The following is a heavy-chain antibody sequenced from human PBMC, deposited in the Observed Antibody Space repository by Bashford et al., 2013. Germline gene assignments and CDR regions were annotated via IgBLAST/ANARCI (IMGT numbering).Heavy chain of an antibody. CDR2: IGGSGAGR. D-gene: IGHD3-22*01. V-gene: IGHV3-23*01. J-gene: IGHJ4*02. Sequence: VRQAPGKGLEWVSTIGGSGAGRFYADSVKGRFTISRDNSKNTLSLQMNGLGAEDTAVYYCALYDGSGPKDYWGQGTLVTVSS. CDR3: ALYDGSGPKDY.